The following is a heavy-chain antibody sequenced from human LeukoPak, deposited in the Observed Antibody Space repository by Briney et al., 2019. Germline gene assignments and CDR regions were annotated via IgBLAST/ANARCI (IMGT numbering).Heavy chain of an antibody. V-gene: IGHV3-66*01. CDR3: ARDRDYYDRPLDY. Sequence: GGSLRLSCAASGFTVSSNYMSWVRQAPGKGLEWVSVIYSGGSTYYADSVKGRFTISRDISKNTLFLQMNSLRAEDTAVYYCARDRDYYDRPLDYWGQGTLVTVSS. CDR1: GFTVSSNY. J-gene: IGHJ4*02. D-gene: IGHD3-22*01. CDR2: IYSGGST.